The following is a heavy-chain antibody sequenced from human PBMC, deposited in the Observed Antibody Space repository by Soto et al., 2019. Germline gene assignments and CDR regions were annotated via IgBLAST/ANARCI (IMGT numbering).Heavy chain of an antibody. CDR2: ISGGGTTT. V-gene: IGHV3-23*01. CDR1: GFTFSSYA. Sequence: EVQLLESGGGLVQPGGSLRLSCAASGFTFSSYAMSWVRQAPGKGLEWVSAISGGGTTTYYADSVKGRFTISRDNSKNTLYLQMNSLRAADTAVYYCAASWTTVTPFDYWGQGTLVTVSS. CDR3: AASWTTVTPFDY. J-gene: IGHJ4*02. D-gene: IGHD4-4*01.